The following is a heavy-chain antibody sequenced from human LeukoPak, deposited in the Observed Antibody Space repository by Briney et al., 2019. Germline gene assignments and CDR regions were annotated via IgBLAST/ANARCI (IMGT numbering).Heavy chain of an antibody. D-gene: IGHD6-6*01. CDR1: RGSFSSSS. V-gene: IGHV3-21*01. J-gene: IGHJ6*02. CDR3: AKYNRVYGLDV. CDR2: ISSSSSYI. Sequence: ETLSLTCAVYRGSFSSSSMNWVRQAPGKGLEWVSSISSSSSYIYYADSLKGRFTISRDNAKNSLYLEMNSLRADDTAVYYCAKYNRVYGLDVWGQGTTVTVSS.